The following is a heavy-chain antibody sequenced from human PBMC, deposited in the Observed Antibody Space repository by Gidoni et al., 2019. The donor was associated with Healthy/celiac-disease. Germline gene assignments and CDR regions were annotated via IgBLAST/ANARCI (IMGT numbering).Heavy chain of an antibody. D-gene: IGHD6-6*01. CDR2: SNPTSGGT. CDR3: ARLGQLVPCFDP. Sequence: QVQLVQSGAEGKKPRASVKVSRQASGDTFTGYYMHWVRQAPGQGLEWMGRSNPTSGGTNYAQKFQGSVTMTRDTSISTAYMELSRLRSDDTAVYYCARLGQLVPCFDPWGQGTLVTVSS. V-gene: IGHV1-2*06. CDR1: GDTFTGYY. J-gene: IGHJ5*02.